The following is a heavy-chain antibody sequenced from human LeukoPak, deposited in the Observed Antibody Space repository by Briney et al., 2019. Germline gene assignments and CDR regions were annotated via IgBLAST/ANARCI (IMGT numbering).Heavy chain of an antibody. CDR2: IKQDGSEK. V-gene: IGHV3-7*01. CDR1: GFTFSTHW. CDR3: ARGRGMDV. Sequence: GGSLRLSCAASGFTFSTHWMSWVRQIPGKGLEWVANIKQDGSEKHYVDSVRGRFTISRDNAESSLYLQMNSLRAEDTAVYYCARGRGMDVWGQGTTVTVSS. J-gene: IGHJ6*02.